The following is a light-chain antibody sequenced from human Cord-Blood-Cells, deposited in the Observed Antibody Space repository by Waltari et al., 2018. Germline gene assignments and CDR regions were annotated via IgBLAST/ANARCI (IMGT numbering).Light chain of an antibody. CDR2: DVS. CDR3: SSYTSSSTLV. CDR1: SSAVGGSNY. J-gene: IGLJ2*01. Sequence: QSALTQPASVSGYPGQSITISCTVTSSAVGGSNYVSWYQQHPGKAPKLMIYDVSNRPSGVSNRFSGSKSGNTASLTISGLQAEDEADYYCSSYTSSSTLVFGGGTKLTVL. V-gene: IGLV2-14*01.